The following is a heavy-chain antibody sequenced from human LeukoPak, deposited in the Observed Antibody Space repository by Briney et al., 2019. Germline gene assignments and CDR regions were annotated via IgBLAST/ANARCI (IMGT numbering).Heavy chain of an antibody. D-gene: IGHD2-15*01. CDR1: GFTLRTYV. Sequence: PGVSLRLSCSASGFTLRTYVMYWVRQAPGGGLEYVSAISGDGSSTHADSVKGRFTISRDTLFLQMSSLRPEDTAVYYCVRAQGYCSAGTCYFDLWGQGTLVTVSS. J-gene: IGHJ4*02. CDR2: ISGDGSST. V-gene: IGHV3-64D*06. CDR3: VRAQGYCSAGTCYFDL.